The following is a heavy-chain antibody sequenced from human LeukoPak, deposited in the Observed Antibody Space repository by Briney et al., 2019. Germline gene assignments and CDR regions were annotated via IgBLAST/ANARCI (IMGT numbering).Heavy chain of an antibody. V-gene: IGHV4-34*01. CDR3: ARLQFLSGGYYAFDS. D-gene: IGHD3-3*01. Sequence: SETLSLTCNVSSGSLRENYWSWIRQSPGKGLEWIAEINHSGSTNYSPSLKSRVTISADTSKNQFSLRLSSVTAADTAVYYCARLQFLSGGYYAFDSWGQGSQVSVSS. CDR2: INHSGST. J-gene: IGHJ4*02. CDR1: SGSLRENY.